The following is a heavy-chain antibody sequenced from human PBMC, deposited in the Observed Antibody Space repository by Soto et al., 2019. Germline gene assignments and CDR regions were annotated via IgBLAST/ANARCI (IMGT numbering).Heavy chain of an antibody. CDR3: ARDPLQSYYDFWRGSLAY. J-gene: IGHJ4*02. CDR2: ISAYNGNT. Sequence: ASVKVSCKASGYTFTSYGISWVRQAPGQGLEWMGWISAYNGNTNYAQKLQGRVTMTTDTSTSTAYMELRSLRSDDTAVYYCARDPLQSYYDFWRGSLAYWGQGTLVTVSS. D-gene: IGHD3-3*01. CDR1: GYTFTSYG. V-gene: IGHV1-18*01.